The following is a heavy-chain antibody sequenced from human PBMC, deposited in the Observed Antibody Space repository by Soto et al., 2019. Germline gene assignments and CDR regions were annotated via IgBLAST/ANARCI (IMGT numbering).Heavy chain of an antibody. Sequence: ASVKVSCKASGYTFTSYDINWVRQATGQGLEWMGWMNPNSGNTGYAQKFQGRVTMTRNTSISTAYMELSSLRSEDTAVYYCARGQYSYYYYGMDVWGQGTTVTVSS. CDR3: ARGQYSYYYYGMDV. D-gene: IGHD2-15*01. V-gene: IGHV1-8*01. CDR2: MNPNSGNT. J-gene: IGHJ6*02. CDR1: GYTFTSYD.